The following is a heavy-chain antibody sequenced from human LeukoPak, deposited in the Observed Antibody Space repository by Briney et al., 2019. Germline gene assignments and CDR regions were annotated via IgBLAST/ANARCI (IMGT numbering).Heavy chain of an antibody. CDR2: ISAYNGNT. CDR1: GYTFTSYG. D-gene: IGHD2-2*01. CDR3: ARYCSSTSCYFDPYAFDI. V-gene: IGHV1-18*01. Sequence: ASVKVSCKASGYTFTSYGISWVRQAPGQGLEWMGWISAYNGNTNYAQKLQGRVTMTTGTSTSTAYMELRSLRSDDTAVYYCARYCSSTSCYFDPYAFDIWGQGTMVTVSS. J-gene: IGHJ3*02.